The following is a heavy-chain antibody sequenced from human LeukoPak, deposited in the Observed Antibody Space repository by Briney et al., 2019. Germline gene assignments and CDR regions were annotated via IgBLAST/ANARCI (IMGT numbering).Heavy chain of an antibody. V-gene: IGHV5-51*01. D-gene: IGHD3-10*01. Sequence: GESLKISCKGSGYSFTSHWIAWVRQMPGKGLEWMGIIYPGDSNTRYSPSFQGQVTISADKTITTAYLQWSSLKASDIAMYYCARGTLNYYADSTYGLFDSWGQGTLVTVSS. CDR1: GYSFTSHW. CDR2: IYPGDSNT. J-gene: IGHJ4*02. CDR3: ARGTLNYYADSTYGLFDS.